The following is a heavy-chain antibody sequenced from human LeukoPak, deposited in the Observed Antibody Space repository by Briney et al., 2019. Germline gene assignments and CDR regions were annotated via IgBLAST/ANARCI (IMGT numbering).Heavy chain of an antibody. CDR1: GFTFSSYA. V-gene: IGHV3-23*01. CDR3: AGIKGLLWFGDLDPNWFDP. J-gene: IGHJ5*02. CDR2: ISGSGGST. D-gene: IGHD3-10*01. Sequence: GGSLRLSCAASGFTFSSYAMSWVRQAPGKGLEWVSAISGSGGSTYYADSVKGRFTISRDNSKNTLYLQMNSLRAEDTAVYYCAGIKGLLWFGDLDPNWFDPWGQGTLVTVSS.